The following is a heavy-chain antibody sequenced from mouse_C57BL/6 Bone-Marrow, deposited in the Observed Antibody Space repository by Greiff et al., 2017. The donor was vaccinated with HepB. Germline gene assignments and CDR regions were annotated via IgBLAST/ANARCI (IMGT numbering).Heavy chain of an antibody. CDR3: TTYSYDGYYVDYAMDY. CDR2: IDPENGDT. CDR1: GFNIKDDY. Sequence: EVQLQQSGAELVRPGASVKLSCTASGFNIKDDYMHWVKQRPEQGLEWIGWIDPENGDTEYASKFQGKATITADTSSNTAYLQLSSLTSEDTAVYYCTTYSYDGYYVDYAMDYWGQGTSVTVSS. J-gene: IGHJ4*01. V-gene: IGHV14-4*01. D-gene: IGHD2-3*01.